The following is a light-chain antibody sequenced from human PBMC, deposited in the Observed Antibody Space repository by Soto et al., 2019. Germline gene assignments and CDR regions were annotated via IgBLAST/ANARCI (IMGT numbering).Light chain of an antibody. V-gene: IGLV2-18*02. CDR3: CSYARGRIWV. CDR1: STDFVSYNR. CDR2: EVS. Sequence: QSVLTQPPSVSGSPGQSVTISCTGTSTDFVSYNRVSWYQQPPGTAPKLMIYEVSKRPSGVPDRFSGSKSGNTASLTISGLQAADEADYYCCSYARGRIWVFGGGTKLTVL. J-gene: IGLJ3*02.